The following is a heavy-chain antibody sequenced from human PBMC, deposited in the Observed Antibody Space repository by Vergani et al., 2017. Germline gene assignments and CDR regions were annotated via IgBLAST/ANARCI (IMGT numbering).Heavy chain of an antibody. CDR1: GGSISSSSYY. CDR3: ARSVTMIVGIFDY. V-gene: IGHV4-39*07. J-gene: IGHJ4*02. D-gene: IGHD3-22*01. CDR2: IYYSGST. Sequence: QLQLQESGPGLVKPSETLSLTCTVSGGSISSSSYYWGWIRQPPGKGLEWIGSIYYSGSTYYNPSLKRRVTISVDTSKNQFSLKLSYVTAADTAVYYCARSVTMIVGIFDYGGEGTLVTVSS.